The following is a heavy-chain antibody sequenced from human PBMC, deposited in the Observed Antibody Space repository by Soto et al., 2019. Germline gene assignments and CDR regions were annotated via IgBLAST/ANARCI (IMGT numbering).Heavy chain of an antibody. D-gene: IGHD3-10*01. CDR1: GYSFTSYW. J-gene: IGHJ6*03. V-gene: IGHV5-51*01. CDR2: IYPGDSDT. Sequence: GESLKISCKGSGYSFTSYWIGWVRQMPGKGLEWMGIIYPGDSDTRYSPSFQGQVTISADKSISTAYLQWSSLKASDTAMYYCARNSNMVRGVNYYYYYMDVWGKGTTVTVSS. CDR3: ARNSNMVRGVNYYYYYMDV.